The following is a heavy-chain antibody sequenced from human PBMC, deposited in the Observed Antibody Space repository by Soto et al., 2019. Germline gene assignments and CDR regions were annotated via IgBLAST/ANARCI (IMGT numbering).Heavy chain of an antibody. CDR3: ARCTVDTIVTSGWCHYLDP. CDR1: GFTFGSSA. Sequence: GESLRLSCAASGFTFGSSAMSWVRQAPGKWLEWVSAVSGSGGTTYYADSVRGRFTISRDNSKNTLYLQMNSLRAEDTAIYFCARCTVDTIVTSGWCHYLDPWGQGTLVTVSS. J-gene: IGHJ5*02. CDR2: VSGSGGTT. D-gene: IGHD6-19*01. V-gene: IGHV3-23*01.